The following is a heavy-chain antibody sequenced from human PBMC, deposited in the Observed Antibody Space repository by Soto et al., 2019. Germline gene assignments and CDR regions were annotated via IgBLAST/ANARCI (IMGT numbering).Heavy chain of an antibody. CDR3: ARAPLN. CDR2: IYYSGST. V-gene: IGHV4-31*03. Sequence: TLSLTCTVSGDSISRGAYYWTWIRQHPGKGLEWIGYIYYSGSTYSNPSLKSRVTISVDTSKNQFSLKLSSVTAADTAVYYCARAPLNWGQGTLVTVSS. CDR1: GDSISRGAYY. J-gene: IGHJ4*02.